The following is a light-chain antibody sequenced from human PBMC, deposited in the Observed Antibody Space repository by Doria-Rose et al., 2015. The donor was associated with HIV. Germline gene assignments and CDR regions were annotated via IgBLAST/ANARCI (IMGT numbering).Light chain of an antibody. J-gene: IGKJ3*01. CDR1: QSLLYTSKNY. CDR2: WAS. Sequence: DIRVTQSPESLGMSLGERATLNCKSNQSLLYTSKNYLAWYQQQPGQPPKLLIYWASTRQSGVPARFSGSGSGTDFTLTISSLEAEDVAVYYCQQYYDTPSFGPGTTVDIE. V-gene: IGKV4-1*01. CDR3: QQYYDTPS.